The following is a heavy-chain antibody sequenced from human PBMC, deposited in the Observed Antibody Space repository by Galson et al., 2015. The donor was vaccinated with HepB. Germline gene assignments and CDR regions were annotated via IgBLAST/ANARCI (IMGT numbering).Heavy chain of an antibody. J-gene: IGHJ4*02. CDR1: GYTFIGYH. Sequence: SVKVSCKASGYTFIGYHLHWVRQAPGQGLEWMGWINPNSGATNSAQKFQGRVTMTRDTSISTTYMEVNSLTSDDTAVYYCARASGDGVWDYWGQGSLVTVSS. D-gene: IGHD1-26*01. CDR3: ARASGDGVWDY. CDR2: INPNSGAT. V-gene: IGHV1-2*02.